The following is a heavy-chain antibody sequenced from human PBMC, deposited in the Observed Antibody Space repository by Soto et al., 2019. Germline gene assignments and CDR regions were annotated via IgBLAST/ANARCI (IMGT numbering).Heavy chain of an antibody. CDR3: ARGPLMGAFDI. Sequence: QVQLQQWGAGLLKPSETLSLTCAVYGGSFSGYYWSWIRQPPGKGLEWIGEINQSGSTNYSPSLKSRVTISVDTSKNQFSLKLSSVTAADTAVYYCARGPLMGAFDIWGQGTMVTVSS. V-gene: IGHV4-34*01. J-gene: IGHJ3*02. CDR2: INQSGST. CDR1: GGSFSGYY.